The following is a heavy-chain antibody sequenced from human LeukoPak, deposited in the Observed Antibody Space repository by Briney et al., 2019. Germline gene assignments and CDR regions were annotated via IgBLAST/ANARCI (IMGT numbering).Heavy chain of an antibody. CDR3: VNGGSYLTK. J-gene: IGHJ4*02. Sequence: SETLSLTCTVSGGSISSYWSWIRQSPGKRLEWIGYIYFTGTTNYNPSLKSRLTMSIDTSRNQFSLKLSSATAADTAIYYCVNGGSYLTKWGQGTLVTVSS. CDR1: GGSISSY. D-gene: IGHD3-10*01. CDR2: IYFTGTT. V-gene: IGHV4-59*01.